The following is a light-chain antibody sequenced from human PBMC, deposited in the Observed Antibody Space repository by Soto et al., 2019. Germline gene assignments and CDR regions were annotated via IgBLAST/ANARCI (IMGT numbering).Light chain of an antibody. CDR2: QTS. V-gene: IGKV3-20*01. Sequence: EIILTQSPGTLSLSPRERATLSSRGSQSLSRAFLDWYQQKPVQAPRLLMYQTSSRASGVPDRFSGSGSGTYFTLTISGLEPEDSAVYYCQHYGGSPAYTFGQGTKLEI. CDR1: QSLSRAF. J-gene: IGKJ2*01. CDR3: QHYGGSPAYT.